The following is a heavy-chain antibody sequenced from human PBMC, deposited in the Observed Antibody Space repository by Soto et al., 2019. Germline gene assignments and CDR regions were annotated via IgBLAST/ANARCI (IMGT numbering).Heavy chain of an antibody. D-gene: IGHD6-13*01. Sequence: SETLSLTCTVSGGSISSYYWSWIRQPPGKGLEWIGYIYYSGSTNYNPSLKSRVTISVDTSKNQFSLKLSSVTAADTAVYYCARGASSNWYLYYYYGMDVWGQGTTVNVYS. CDR2: IYYSGST. CDR3: ARGASSNWYLYYYYGMDV. CDR1: GGSISSYY. V-gene: IGHV4-59*01. J-gene: IGHJ6*01.